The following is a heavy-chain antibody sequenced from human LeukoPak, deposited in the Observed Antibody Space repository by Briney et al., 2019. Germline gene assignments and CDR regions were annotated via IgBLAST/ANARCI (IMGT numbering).Heavy chain of an antibody. V-gene: IGHV3-53*01. J-gene: IGHJ4*02. CDR2: IYSGGST. CDR1: GFTHSSNY. D-gene: IGHD1-20*01. Sequence: GGSLTLSCAASGFTHSSNYMSWVRHAPGKGLEWVSDIYSGGSTYYADSVKGRFTISRDNFKHTLYLQMNSLRAEDTAVYYCARSLITGACFDYWGQGTLVTVSS. CDR3: ARSLITGACFDY.